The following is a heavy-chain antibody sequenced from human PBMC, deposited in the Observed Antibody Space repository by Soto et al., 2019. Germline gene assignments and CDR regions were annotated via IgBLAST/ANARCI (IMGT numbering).Heavy chain of an antibody. D-gene: IGHD6-19*01. J-gene: IGHJ6*02. Sequence: GGSLRLSCAAAGFTFSSYWMSWVRQAPGKGLEWVANIKQDGSEKYYVDSVKGRFTISRDNAKNSLYLQMNSLRAEDTAVYYCARDSSGWYYYYSGMDVWGQGTTVTVSS. CDR1: GFTFSSYW. CDR3: ARDSSGWYYYYSGMDV. CDR2: IKQDGSEK. V-gene: IGHV3-7*05.